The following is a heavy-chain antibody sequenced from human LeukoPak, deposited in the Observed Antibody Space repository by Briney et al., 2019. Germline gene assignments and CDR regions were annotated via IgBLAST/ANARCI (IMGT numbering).Heavy chain of an antibody. V-gene: IGHV3-23*01. D-gene: IGHD1-26*01. CDR3: AKGTASGSYHRMYYFDY. CDR1: GFTFSNYA. J-gene: IGHJ4*02. Sequence: PGASLRLSCAASGFTFSNYAMSWVRQAPGKGLEWVSGISGSGGGTYYADSVKGRFTISRDNFKNTLHLQMNSLRAEETAVYYCAKGTASGSYHRMYYFDYWGQGTLVTVSS. CDR2: ISGSGGGT.